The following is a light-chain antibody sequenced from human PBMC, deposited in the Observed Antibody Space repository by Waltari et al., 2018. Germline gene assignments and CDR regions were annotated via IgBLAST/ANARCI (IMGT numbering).Light chain of an antibody. V-gene: IGKV3-15*01. CDR3: QQYSAWPRT. J-gene: IGKJ2*01. CDR1: QCVSSN. CDR2: GAS. Sequence: EILMTQIPGTLSGSPGERATLSCRYNQCVSSNLAWYQQIPGQAPRLLIHGASSRATGIPARFSGGGSGTQFTLTISSPQSEDFAVYYCQQYSAWPRTFGQGTRLEI.